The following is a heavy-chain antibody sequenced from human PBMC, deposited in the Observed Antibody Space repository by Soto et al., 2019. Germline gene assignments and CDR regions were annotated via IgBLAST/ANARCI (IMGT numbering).Heavy chain of an antibody. J-gene: IGHJ5*02. D-gene: IGHD2-8*02. Sequence: EVQLVESGGGLVQPGGSLRLSCAASGFTFSAYDMHWVRQATGKGLEWVAAIGTQHDTYYPDSVKGRFTISRENAKNSLYLQMNSLRAGGTAVYYCARQASYWQGGGGWLDPWGQGTLVTVSS. CDR2: IGTQHDT. CDR1: GFTFSAYD. CDR3: ARQASYWQGGGGWLDP. V-gene: IGHV3-13*01.